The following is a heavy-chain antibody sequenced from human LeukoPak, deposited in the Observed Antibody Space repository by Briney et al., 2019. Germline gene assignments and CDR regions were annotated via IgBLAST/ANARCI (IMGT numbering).Heavy chain of an antibody. CDR2: IHPNSGAT. V-gene: IGHV1-2*06. D-gene: IGHD3-10*01. J-gene: IGHJ6*02. CDR1: GLTFIDYS. CDR3: ARRHCIPSKCPLRNHGLDV. Sequence: ASVKVSCKASGLTFIDYSLHWLRQAPGQGLEWMGRIHPNSGATHYAQNFQGRVTMTRDTSSSTAYMELSSLRSDDTAVYYCARRHCIPSKCPLRNHGLDVWGQGTTVTVSS.